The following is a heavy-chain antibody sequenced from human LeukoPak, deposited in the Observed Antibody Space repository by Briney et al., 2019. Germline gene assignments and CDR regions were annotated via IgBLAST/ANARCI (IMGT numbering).Heavy chain of an antibody. Sequence: SETLSPTCTVSGGSISSSSYYWGWIRQPPGKGLEWIGSIYYSGSTYYNPSLKSRVTISVDTSKNQFSLKLSSVTAADTAVYYCARRGRRGYSGYAFDYWGQGTLVTVPS. CDR3: ARRGRRGYSGYAFDY. CDR2: IYYSGST. CDR1: GGSISSSSYY. D-gene: IGHD5-12*01. J-gene: IGHJ4*02. V-gene: IGHV4-39*01.